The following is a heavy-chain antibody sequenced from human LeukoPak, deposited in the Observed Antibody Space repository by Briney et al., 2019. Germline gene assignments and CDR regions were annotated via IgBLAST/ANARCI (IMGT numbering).Heavy chain of an antibody. CDR2: IYYSGST. D-gene: IGHD3-16*01. CDR3: ARSPLYDYVWGSNPFTGNY. J-gene: IGHJ4*02. V-gene: IGHV4-39*01. Sequence: SETLSLTCTVSGGSISSSSYYWGWIRQPPGKGLEWIGSIYYSGSTYYNPSLKSRVTISVDTSKNQLSLKLSSVTAADTAVYYCARSPLYDYVWGSNPFTGNYWGQGTLVTVSS. CDR1: GGSISSSSYY.